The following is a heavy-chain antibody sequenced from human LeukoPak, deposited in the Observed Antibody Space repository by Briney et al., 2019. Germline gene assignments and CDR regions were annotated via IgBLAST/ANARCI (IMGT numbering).Heavy chain of an antibody. Sequence: SETLSLTCTVSGGSISSSSYYWGWIRQPPEKGLEWIGSIYYSGSTYYNPSLKSRVTISVDTSKNQFSLKLSSVTAADTAVDYCARDSSGCFDYWGQGTLVTVSS. D-gene: IGHD3-22*01. CDR2: IYYSGST. J-gene: IGHJ4*02. CDR1: GGSISSSSYY. V-gene: IGHV4-39*07. CDR3: ARDSSGCFDY.